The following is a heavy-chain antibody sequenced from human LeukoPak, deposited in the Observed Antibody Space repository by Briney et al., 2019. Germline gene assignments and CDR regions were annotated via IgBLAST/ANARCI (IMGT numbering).Heavy chain of an antibody. J-gene: IGHJ6*03. V-gene: IGHV3-23*01. CDR1: GFTFSSYA. Sequence: PGGSLRLSCAASGFTFSSYAMSWVRQAPGKGLEWVSAISGSGGSTYYADSLKGRFTISRDNSKNTLYLQMGSLRAEDMAVYYCARGLDYYYDSSGYPARYYYYYMDVWGKGTTVTVSS. D-gene: IGHD3-22*01. CDR2: ISGSGGST. CDR3: ARGLDYYYDSSGYPARYYYYYMDV.